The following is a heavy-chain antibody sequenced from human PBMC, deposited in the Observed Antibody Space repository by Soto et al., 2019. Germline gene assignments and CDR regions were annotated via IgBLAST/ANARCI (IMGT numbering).Heavy chain of an antibody. V-gene: IGHV1-24*01. CDR3: ARAPYYYDSSGYYWSAFDI. CDR1: GYTLTELS. D-gene: IGHD3-22*01. CDR2: FDPEDGET. Sequence: ASVKVSCKVSGYTLTELSMHWVRQAPGKGLEWMGGFDPEDGETIYAQKFQGRVTITADESTSTAYMELSSLRSEDTAVYYCARAPYYYDSSGYYWSAFDIWGQGTMVTVSS. J-gene: IGHJ3*02.